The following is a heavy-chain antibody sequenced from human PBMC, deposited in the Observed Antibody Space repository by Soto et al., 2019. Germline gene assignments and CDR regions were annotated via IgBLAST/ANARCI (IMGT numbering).Heavy chain of an antibody. CDR3: ARGDGYIFDY. D-gene: IGHD5-12*01. V-gene: IGHV1-8*01. CDR1: GYTFISYD. CDR2: VNPNTGDT. Sequence: QVQLVQSGAEVKKPGASVKVSCKASGYTFISYDINWVRQATGQGLEWMGWVNPNTGDTGYAQKFQGRVTMTRNTSINTANLELSSLRSDDTTVYFCARGDGYIFDYWGQGTLVTVSS. J-gene: IGHJ4*02.